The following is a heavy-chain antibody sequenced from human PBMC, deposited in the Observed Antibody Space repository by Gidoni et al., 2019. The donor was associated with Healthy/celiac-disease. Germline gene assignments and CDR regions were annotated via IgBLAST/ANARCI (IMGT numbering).Heavy chain of an antibody. Sequence: QVQLVESGGGVVQPGRSLRLSCAASGFTFSSYGMHWVRQAPGKGLEWVAVISYDGSNKYYADSVKGRFTISRDNSKNTLYLQMNSLRAEDTAVYYCAKDGGQLLLWDYYGMDVWGQGTTVTVSS. CDR1: GFTFSSYG. V-gene: IGHV3-30*18. CDR2: ISYDGSNK. CDR3: AKDGGQLLLWDYYGMDV. J-gene: IGHJ6*02. D-gene: IGHD2-2*01.